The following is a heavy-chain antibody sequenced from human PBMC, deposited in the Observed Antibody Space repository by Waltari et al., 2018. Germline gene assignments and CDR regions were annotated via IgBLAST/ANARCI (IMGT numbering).Heavy chain of an antibody. D-gene: IGHD3-22*01. CDR2: INGYGDKT. Sequence: EVQVLESGGGLVQPGGSLRLPCAASGFIFNNYAINWVRQAPGKGLGGGSGINGYGDKTYYADSVKGRFTLSRVNSRNTLSLQMNSLRAEDTAVYYCAKAHFYDTSGYIEHWGQGTLVTVSS. CDR3: AKAHFYDTSGYIEH. J-gene: IGHJ5*02. V-gene: IGHV3-23*01. CDR1: GFIFNNYA.